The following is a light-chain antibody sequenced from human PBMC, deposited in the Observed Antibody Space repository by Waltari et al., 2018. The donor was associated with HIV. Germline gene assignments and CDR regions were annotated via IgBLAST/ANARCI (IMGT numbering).Light chain of an antibody. CDR3: ESADSSLWV. J-gene: IGLJ3*02. Sequence: SYELTQLPSVSVSPGQTDRITCSGDALPKQYAYWYQQKAGQAPVLVIYKDSERPSGIPERFSGSSSGTTVTLTISGVQAEDEADYYCESADSSLWVFGGGTKLTVL. V-gene: IGLV3-25*03. CDR2: KDS. CDR1: ALPKQY.